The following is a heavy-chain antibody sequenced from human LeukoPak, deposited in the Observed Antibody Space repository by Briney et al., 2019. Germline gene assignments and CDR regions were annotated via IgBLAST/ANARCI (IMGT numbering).Heavy chain of an antibody. CDR3: ARERVTGYYYYYYMDV. V-gene: IGHV4-34*01. D-gene: IGHD1-20*01. CDR1: GGSFSGYY. CDR2: INHSGST. J-gene: IGHJ6*03. Sequence: PSETLSLTCAVYGGSFSGYYWSWIRQPPGKGLEWIGEINHSGSTNYNPSLKSRVTISVDTSKNQFSLKLSSVTAADTAVYYCARERVTGYYYYYYMDVWGKGTTVTVSS.